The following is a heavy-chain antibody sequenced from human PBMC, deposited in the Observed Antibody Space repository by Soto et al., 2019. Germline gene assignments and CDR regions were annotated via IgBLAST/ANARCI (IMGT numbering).Heavy chain of an antibody. CDR1: GFTLSTSA. CDR3: SRRDVFDL. CDR2: INSDGDVR. J-gene: IGHJ3*01. Sequence: PGGSLRLSCKVSGFTLSTSAMNWVRQAPGKGLEWVSYINSDGDVRHYADSVKGRFTVSRDNAKKLVYLQMNNVGAADTAVYFCSRRDVFDLWGQGATVTVS. V-gene: IGHV3-48*01. D-gene: IGHD2-2*01.